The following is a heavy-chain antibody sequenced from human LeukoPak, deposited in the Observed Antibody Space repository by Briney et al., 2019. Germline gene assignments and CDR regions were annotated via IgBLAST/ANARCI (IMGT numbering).Heavy chain of an antibody. Sequence: SETLSLTCTVSGGSISSGDYYWSWIRQPPGKGLEWIRYIYYSGSTYYNPSLKSRVTISVDTSKNQFSLKLSSVTAADTAVYYCARELSTYPPHLPVDYWGQGTLVTVSS. CDR1: GGSISSGDYY. CDR3: ARELSTYPPHLPVDY. V-gene: IGHV4-30-4*08. CDR2: IYYSGST. D-gene: IGHD1-7*01. J-gene: IGHJ4*02.